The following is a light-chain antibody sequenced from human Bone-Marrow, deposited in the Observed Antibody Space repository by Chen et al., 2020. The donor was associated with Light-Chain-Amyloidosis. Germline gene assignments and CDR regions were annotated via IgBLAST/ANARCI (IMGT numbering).Light chain of an antibody. Sequence: EIVLTQSPATLSLSPGESATISCRASQSVNSYLAWYQQKPGQPPRLPIYDASNRATDIPARFSGRGSGTDFTLTISGLEPDDFAVYYCQQRGNWPWTFGQGTKVEIK. V-gene: IGKV3-11*01. CDR3: QQRGNWPWT. J-gene: IGKJ1*01. CDR1: QSVNSY. CDR2: DAS.